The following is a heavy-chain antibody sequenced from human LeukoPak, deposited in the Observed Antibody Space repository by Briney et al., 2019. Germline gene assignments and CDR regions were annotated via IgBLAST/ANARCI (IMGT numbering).Heavy chain of an antibody. J-gene: IGHJ3*02. Sequence: SETLSLTCTVSGGSISSSSYYWGWIRQPPGKGLEWIGSIYYSGSTYYNPSLKSRVTISVDTSKNQFSLKLSSVTAADTAVYYCARGTRAHDSSGYPLLDAFDIWGQGTMVTVSS. V-gene: IGHV4-39*07. CDR2: IYYSGST. D-gene: IGHD3-22*01. CDR3: ARGTRAHDSSGYPLLDAFDI. CDR1: GGSISSSSYY.